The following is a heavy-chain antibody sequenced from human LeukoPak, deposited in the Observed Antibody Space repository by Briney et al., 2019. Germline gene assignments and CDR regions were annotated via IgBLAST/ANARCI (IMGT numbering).Heavy chain of an antibody. D-gene: IGHD1-26*01. CDR2: IWYDGSNK. CDR1: GFTFSSYG. Sequence: GRSLRLSCAASGFTFSSYGMHWVRQAPGKGLEWVAVIWYDGSNKYYADSVKGRFTISRDSAKNTLYLQMNSLRAEDTAVYYCVRDGPWERVDFDYWGQGTLVTVSS. V-gene: IGHV3-33*01. J-gene: IGHJ4*02. CDR3: VRDGPWERVDFDY.